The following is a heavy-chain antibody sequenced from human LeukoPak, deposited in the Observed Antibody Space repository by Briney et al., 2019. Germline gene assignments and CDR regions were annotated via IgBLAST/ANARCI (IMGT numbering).Heavy chain of an antibody. Sequence: GGSLRLSCAASGFTFSSYAMSWVRQAPGKGLEWVSAISGSGGSTYYADSVKGRFTISRDNSKNSLFVQMNSLRAEDTAVYFCAKSRLGSANWALQIFDNWGQGTLVTVSS. D-gene: IGHD7-27*01. CDR3: AKSRLGSANWALQIFDN. V-gene: IGHV3-23*01. CDR2: ISGSGGST. J-gene: IGHJ4*02. CDR1: GFTFSSYA.